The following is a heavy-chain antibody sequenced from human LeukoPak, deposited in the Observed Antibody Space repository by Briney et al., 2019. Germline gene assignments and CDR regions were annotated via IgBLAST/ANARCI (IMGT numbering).Heavy chain of an antibody. D-gene: IGHD5-18*01. CDR3: ARDYVDTPMS. J-gene: IGHJ5*02. V-gene: IGHV3-53*01. CDR2: IYSGGNT. CDR1: GFTVSRND. Sequence: PGGSLRLSCAVSGFTVSRNDMSWVRQAPGKGLEWVSVIYSGGNTFYIDSVKGRFTISRDNSNNTMYLQMNSLRVEDTAVYYCARDYVDTPMSWGQGTLVTVSS.